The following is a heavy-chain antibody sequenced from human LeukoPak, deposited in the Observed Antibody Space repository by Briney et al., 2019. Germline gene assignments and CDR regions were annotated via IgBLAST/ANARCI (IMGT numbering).Heavy chain of an antibody. CDR3: ARDSQVYYDFWSGYHNYYYYYGMDV. D-gene: IGHD3-3*01. CDR1: GFTFSSYG. V-gene: IGHV3-33*01. Sequence: PGGSLRLSCAASGFTFSSYGMHWVRQAPGKGLEWVAVIWYDGSNKYYADSVKGRFTISRDNSKNTLYLQMNSLRAEDTAVYYCARDSQVYYDFWSGYHNYYYYYGMDVWGQGTTVTVSS. CDR2: IWYDGSNK. J-gene: IGHJ6*02.